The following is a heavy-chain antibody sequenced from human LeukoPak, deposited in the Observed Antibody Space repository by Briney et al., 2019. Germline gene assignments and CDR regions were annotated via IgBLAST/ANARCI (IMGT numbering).Heavy chain of an antibody. Sequence: ASVKVSCKASGYTFTSYDINWVRQATGQGLEWMGWMNPNSGNTGYAQKSQGRVTMTRNTSISTAYMELSSLRSEDTAVYYCARSFSAIDYYYYYYMDVWGKGTTVTVSS. V-gene: IGHV1-8*01. J-gene: IGHJ6*03. D-gene: IGHD2-2*01. CDR1: GYTFTSYD. CDR2: MNPNSGNT. CDR3: ARSFSAIDYYYYYYMDV.